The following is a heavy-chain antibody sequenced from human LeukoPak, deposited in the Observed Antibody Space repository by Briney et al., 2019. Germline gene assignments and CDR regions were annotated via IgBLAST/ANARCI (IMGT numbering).Heavy chain of an antibody. CDR3: ARDYYDSSGYYRGGDYFDY. V-gene: IGHV1-18*01. Sequence: ASVTVSFKASGYTFTSYGISWVRQAPGQGLEWMGWISAYNGNTNYAQKLQGRVTTTTDTSTNTAYMELRSLRSDDTAVYYCARDYYDSSGYYRGGDYFDYWGQGTLVSVSS. CDR2: ISAYNGNT. J-gene: IGHJ4*02. CDR1: GYTFTSYG. D-gene: IGHD3-22*01.